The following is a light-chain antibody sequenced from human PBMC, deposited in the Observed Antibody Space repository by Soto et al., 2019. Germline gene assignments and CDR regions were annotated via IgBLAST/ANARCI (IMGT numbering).Light chain of an antibody. J-gene: IGKJ5*01. V-gene: IGKV3-20*01. Sequence: EIVLTQSPCTLSLSPGERATLSCRASQSVSNNYLAWYQQKPGQAPRLLIYGASNRATGIPDRFSGSVSGTDFTLTITRLEPEDFAVFYCQQYGSSEIIFGQGTRLEIK. CDR2: GAS. CDR3: QQYGSSEII. CDR1: QSVSNNY.